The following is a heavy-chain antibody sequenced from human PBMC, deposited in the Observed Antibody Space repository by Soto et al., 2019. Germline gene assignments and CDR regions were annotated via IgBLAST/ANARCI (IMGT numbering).Heavy chain of an antibody. CDR1: GFTFSSYA. CDR3: ARVVTMIVVAFDY. J-gene: IGHJ4*02. V-gene: IGHV3-30-3*01. CDR2: ISYDGSNK. Sequence: GGSLRLSCAASGFTFSSYAMHWVRQAPGKGLEWVAVISYDGSNKYYADSVKGRFTISRDNSKNTLYLQMNSLRAEDTAVYYCARVVTMIVVAFDYWGQGTLVTVSS. D-gene: IGHD3-22*01.